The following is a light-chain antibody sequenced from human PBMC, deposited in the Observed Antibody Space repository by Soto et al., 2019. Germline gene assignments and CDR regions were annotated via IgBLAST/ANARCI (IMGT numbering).Light chain of an antibody. CDR1: QSVTSSY. J-gene: IGKJ2*01. CDR2: WAS. V-gene: IGKV4-1*01. CDR3: QQYYSTPQT. Sequence: EIVLTQSPGTLSLSPGERATLSCRASQSVTSSYLAWWQQKPGQPPKLLIYWASTRESGVPDRFSGSGSGTDFTLTISSLQAEDVAVYYCQQYYSTPQTFGQGTKLEIK.